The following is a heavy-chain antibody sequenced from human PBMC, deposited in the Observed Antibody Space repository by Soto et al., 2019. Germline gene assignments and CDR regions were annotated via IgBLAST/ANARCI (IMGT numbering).Heavy chain of an antibody. CDR1: GGTFSSYS. CDR2: VIPILGMA. J-gene: IGHJ5*02. CDR3: SRGGDVVVPGAVARHNLFDP. D-gene: IGHD2-2*01. Sequence: QVQLVQSGAEVKKPGSSVKVSCEASGGTFSSYSFSWVRQAPGQGLEWMGRVIPILGMANYAQKFQGRVTITADRTMSTGDMELSRLGSEDEAVYYLSRGGDVVVPGAVARHNLFDPWGQGTLVTVSS. V-gene: IGHV1-69*02.